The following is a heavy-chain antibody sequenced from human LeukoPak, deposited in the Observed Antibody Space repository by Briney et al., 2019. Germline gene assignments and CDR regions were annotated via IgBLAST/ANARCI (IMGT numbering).Heavy chain of an antibody. D-gene: IGHD3-22*01. CDR3: ARDPYYYDSSPFDY. J-gene: IGHJ4*02. Sequence: GGSLRLSCAASGFTFSSYGMHCVRQAPGKGLEWVAVIWYDGSNKYYAHSVKGRFTISRDNSKNTLYLQMNSLRAEDTAVYYCARDPYYYDSSPFDYWGQGTLVTVSS. CDR1: GFTFSSYG. V-gene: IGHV3-33*01. CDR2: IWYDGSNK.